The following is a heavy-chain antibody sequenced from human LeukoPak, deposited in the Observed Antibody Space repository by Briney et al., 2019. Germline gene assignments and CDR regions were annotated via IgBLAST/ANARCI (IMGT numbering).Heavy chain of an antibody. CDR3: ANDLGWIQLNLG. D-gene: IGHD5-18*01. CDR2: ITGNGATT. CDR1: GFTFSSYE. Sequence: GGSLRLSCAASGFTFSSYEMNWVRQAPGKGLEWVSGITGNGATTYYADSVRGRFTISRDNSKNTVYLQMNSLRAEDTAVYYCANDLGWIQLNLGRGQGTLVTVSS. V-gene: IGHV3-23*01. J-gene: IGHJ4*02.